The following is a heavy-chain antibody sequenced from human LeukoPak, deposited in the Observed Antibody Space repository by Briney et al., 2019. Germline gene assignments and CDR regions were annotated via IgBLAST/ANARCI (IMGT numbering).Heavy chain of an antibody. CDR1: GFTFSSYG. CDR2: ISYDGSNK. Sequence: PGRSLRLSCAASGFTFSSYGMHWVRQAPGKGLEWVAVISYDGSNKYYADSVKGRFTISRDNSKNTLYLQMNSLRAEDTAVYYCAKGRSFWGYDDGAFDIWGQGTMVTASS. D-gene: IGHD3-3*01. CDR3: AKGRSFWGYDDGAFDI. V-gene: IGHV3-30*18. J-gene: IGHJ3*02.